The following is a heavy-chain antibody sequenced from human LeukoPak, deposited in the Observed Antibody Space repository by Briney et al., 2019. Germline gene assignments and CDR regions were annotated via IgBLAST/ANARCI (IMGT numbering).Heavy chain of an antibody. Sequence: SETLSLTCAVYGGSFRGYYWSWIRQPPGKGLEWIREINHSGSTNYNPSLKSRVTISVDTSKNQFSLKLSSVTAADTAVYYCARGIAAAGSPFFDYWGQGTLVTVSS. CDR3: ARGIAAAGSPFFDY. V-gene: IGHV4-34*01. J-gene: IGHJ4*02. CDR2: INHSGST. CDR1: GGSFRGYY. D-gene: IGHD6-13*01.